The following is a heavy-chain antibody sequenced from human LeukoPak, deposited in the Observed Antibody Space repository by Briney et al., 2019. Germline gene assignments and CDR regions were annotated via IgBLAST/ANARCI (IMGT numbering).Heavy chain of an antibody. D-gene: IGHD5-18*01. CDR3: ARQTSGYSYGPKFDY. Sequence: SETLSLTCTVSGDSISSDYWSWIRQSPGKGLEWFGYIYYRGDTKYNPSLKSRIALDRSKNQISLTLTSVTAADTAVYYCARQTSGYSYGPKFDYWGQGTLVTVSS. CDR2: IYYRGDT. V-gene: IGHV4-59*12. CDR1: GDSISSDY. J-gene: IGHJ4*02.